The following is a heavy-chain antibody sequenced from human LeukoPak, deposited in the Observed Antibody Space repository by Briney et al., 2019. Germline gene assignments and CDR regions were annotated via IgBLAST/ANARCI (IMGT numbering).Heavy chain of an antibody. V-gene: IGHV4-59*01. D-gene: IGHD2-15*01. CDR3: ARQIFCSGGSCYPWFDP. CDR2: IYYSGST. J-gene: IGHJ5*02. CDR1: GGSISSYY. Sequence: SETLSLTCTVSGGSISSYYWSWIRQPPGKGLEWIGYIYYSGSTNYNPSLKSRVTISVDTSKNQFSLKLSSVTAADTAVYYCARQIFCSGGSCYPWFDPWGQGTQVTVSS.